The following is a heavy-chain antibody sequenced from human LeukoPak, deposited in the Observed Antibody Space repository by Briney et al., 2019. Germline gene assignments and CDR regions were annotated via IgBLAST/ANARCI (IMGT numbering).Heavy chain of an antibody. J-gene: IGHJ4*02. CDR3: ARGLSPRITIFGY. CDR2: INHSGST. Sequence: SETLSLTCAVYGGSFSGYYWSWIRQPPGKGLEWVGEINHSGSTNYNPSLKSRVTISVDTSKNQFSLKLSSVTAADTAVYYCARGLSPRITIFGYWGQGTLATVSS. V-gene: IGHV4-34*01. CDR1: GGSFSGYY. D-gene: IGHD3-3*01.